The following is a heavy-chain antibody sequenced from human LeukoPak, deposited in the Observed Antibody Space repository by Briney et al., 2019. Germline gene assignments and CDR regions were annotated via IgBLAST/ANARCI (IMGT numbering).Heavy chain of an antibody. Sequence: GGSLRLSCAASGFTFSSYAMSWVRQAPGKGLEWVSAISGSGGSTYYADSVKGRFTISRDNSKNTLYLQMNSLRAEDTAVYYCAKVRRVVVAATQLAWFDPWGQGTLVTVSS. CDR2: ISGSGGST. CDR1: GFTFSSYA. CDR3: AKVRRVVVAATQLAWFDP. D-gene: IGHD2-15*01. V-gene: IGHV3-23*01. J-gene: IGHJ5*02.